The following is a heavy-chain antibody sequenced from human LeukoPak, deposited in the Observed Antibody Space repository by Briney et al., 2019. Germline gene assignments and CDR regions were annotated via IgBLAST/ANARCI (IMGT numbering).Heavy chain of an antibody. Sequence: ASVKASCKASAYTFTSYDINWVRQATGRGLEWMGWMIPDSGNTGYAHKFQGRATTTTNTSISPASMWASSTRTADPAVKYRATDGPDYYDSSGYYNLFDPWGQGTLVTVSS. D-gene: IGHD3-22*01. CDR2: MIPDSGNT. V-gene: IGHV1-8*01. CDR3: ATDGPDYYDSSGYYNLFDP. J-gene: IGHJ5*02. CDR1: AYTFTSYD.